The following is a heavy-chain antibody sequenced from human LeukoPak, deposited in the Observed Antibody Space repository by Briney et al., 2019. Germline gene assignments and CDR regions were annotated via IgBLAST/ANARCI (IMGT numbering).Heavy chain of an antibody. Sequence: SETLSLTCTVSGGSFNSYYWSWVRQPPGKGLEWIGYIYTTGTTNYNPSLESRVTISVDTSKNQFSLKLSSVTAADTAVYYCARGLGWELRAGGIDYWGQGTLVTVSS. J-gene: IGHJ4*02. CDR3: ARGLGWELRAGGIDY. CDR1: GGSFNSYY. V-gene: IGHV4-4*09. CDR2: IYTTGTT. D-gene: IGHD2-15*01.